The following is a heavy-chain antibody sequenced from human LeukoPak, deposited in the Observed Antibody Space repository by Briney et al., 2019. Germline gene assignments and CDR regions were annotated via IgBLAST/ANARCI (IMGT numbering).Heavy chain of an antibody. Sequence: GASVKVSCKASGGTFSSYAISWVRQAPGQGLEWMGRIIPILGIANYAQKFQGRVTITADKSTSTAYMELSSLRSEDTAVYYCAREEGFVVPAAGGAGYYYYGMDVWGQGTTVTVSS. J-gene: IGHJ6*02. D-gene: IGHD2-2*01. CDR1: GGTFSSYA. CDR2: IIPILGIA. V-gene: IGHV1-69*04. CDR3: AREEGFVVPAAGGAGYYYYGMDV.